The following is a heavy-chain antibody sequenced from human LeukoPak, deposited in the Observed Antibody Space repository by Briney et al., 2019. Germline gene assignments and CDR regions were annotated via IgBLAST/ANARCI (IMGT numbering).Heavy chain of an antibody. D-gene: IGHD6-13*01. V-gene: IGHV4-38-2*02. Sequence: SETLSLTCTVSGYSISSGYYWGWIRQPPGKGLEWIGSIYHSGSTYYNPSLKSRVTISVDMSKNQFSLKLSSVTAADTAVYYCANSPAAGNYWGQGTLVTVSS. CDR1: GYSISSGYY. J-gene: IGHJ4*02. CDR2: IYHSGST. CDR3: ANSPAAGNY.